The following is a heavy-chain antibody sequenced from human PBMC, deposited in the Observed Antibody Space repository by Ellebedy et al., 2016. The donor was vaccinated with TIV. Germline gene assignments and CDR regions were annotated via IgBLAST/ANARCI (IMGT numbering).Heavy chain of an antibody. CDR3: AKSFATRPMIPLDY. CDR1: GFTFSDYY. Sequence: GESLKISCAASGFTFSDYYMSWIRQAPGKGLEWVSYISSSGAYTNYAGSMKGRFTVSRDNTKNSLYLQMNSLRAEDTAVYYCAKSFATRPMIPLDYWGQGTLVTVSS. D-gene: IGHD3-16*01. CDR2: ISSSGAYT. V-gene: IGHV3-11*03. J-gene: IGHJ4*02.